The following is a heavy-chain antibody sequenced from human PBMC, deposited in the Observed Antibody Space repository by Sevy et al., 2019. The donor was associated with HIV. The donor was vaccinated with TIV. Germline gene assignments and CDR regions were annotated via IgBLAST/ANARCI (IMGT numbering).Heavy chain of an antibody. V-gene: IGHV1-69*13. J-gene: IGHJ3*02. CDR3: ARPPSGSGTAFDI. Sequence: ASVKVSCKASGGTFSSYAISWVRQAPGQGLEWMGGILPTFGTANYAQKFQGRVTITADESTSKAYMELSSLRSEDTAGYYCARPPSGSGTAFDIWGQGTMVTVSS. D-gene: IGHD3-10*01. CDR1: GGTFSSYA. CDR2: ILPTFGTA.